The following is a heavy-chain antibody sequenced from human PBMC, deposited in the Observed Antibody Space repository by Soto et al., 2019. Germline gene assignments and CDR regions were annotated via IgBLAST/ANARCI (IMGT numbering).Heavy chain of an antibody. V-gene: IGHV6-1*01. Sequence: SQTLSLTCAISGDSVSSNSAAWNCIRQSPSRGLEWLGRTYYRSKWYNDYAVSVKSRITINPDTSKNQFSLQLNSVTPEDTAVYYCAIQYPDAFDIWGQRTMVTVSS. CDR3: AIQYPDAFDI. J-gene: IGHJ3*02. CDR1: GDSVSSNSAA. CDR2: TYYRSKWYN. D-gene: IGHD2-2*02.